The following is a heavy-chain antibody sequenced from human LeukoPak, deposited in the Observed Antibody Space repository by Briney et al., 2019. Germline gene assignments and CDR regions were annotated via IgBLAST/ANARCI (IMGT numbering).Heavy chain of an antibody. D-gene: IGHD2-2*01. CDR1: GYTFRNYG. CDR2: ISPYNGNT. Sequence: ASVKVSCRASGYTFRNYGISWVRQAPGQGLEWMGWISPYNGNTNYAQKLQGRVTMTSDTSTSTAYMELRSLRSDDTAVYYCARVPKRTIVVVPAARPAGLDPWGQGTLVTVSP. V-gene: IGHV1-18*01. J-gene: IGHJ5*02. CDR3: ARVPKRTIVVVPAARPAGLDP.